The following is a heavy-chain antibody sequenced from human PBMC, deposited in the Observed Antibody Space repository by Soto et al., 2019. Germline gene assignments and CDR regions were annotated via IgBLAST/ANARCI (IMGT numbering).Heavy chain of an antibody. J-gene: IGHJ5*02. V-gene: IGHV4-59*01. Sequence: SETLSLTCTVSGGSISSYYWSWIRQPPGKGLEWIGYIYYSGSTDYNPSLKSRVTISVDTSKNQFSLKPSSVTAADTAVYYCARAGITGTQRYWFDPWGQGTLVTVSS. CDR2: IYYSGST. D-gene: IGHD1-20*01. CDR3: ARAGITGTQRYWFDP. CDR1: GGSISSYY.